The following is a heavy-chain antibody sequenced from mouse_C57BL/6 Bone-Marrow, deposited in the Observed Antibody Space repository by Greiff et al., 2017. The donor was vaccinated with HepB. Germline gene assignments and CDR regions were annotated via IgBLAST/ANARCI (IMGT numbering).Heavy chain of an antibody. J-gene: IGHJ4*01. V-gene: IGHV1-18*01. CDR1: GYTFTDYN. Sequence: VQLQQSGPELVKPGASVKIPCKASGYTFTDYNMDWVKQSHGKSLEWIGDINPNNGGTIYNQKFKGKATLTVDKSSSTAYMELRSLTSEDTAVYYCARRGFPFYAMDYWGQGTSVTVSS. CDR2: INPNNGGT. CDR3: ARRGFPFYAMDY.